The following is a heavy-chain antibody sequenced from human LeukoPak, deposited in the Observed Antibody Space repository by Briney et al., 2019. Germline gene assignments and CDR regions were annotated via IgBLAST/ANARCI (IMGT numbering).Heavy chain of an antibody. V-gene: IGHV3-53*01. CDR3: ARASGGSSGRKNSFDY. D-gene: IGHD6-19*01. CDR1: GFTLNSNY. J-gene: IGHJ4*02. CDR2: IYSGGIT. Sequence: GGSLRLSCAASGFTLNSNYMRWVRQAPGKGLEWVSVIYSGGITYYADSVKGRFTISRDNSKNTLYLQMNSLRAEDTALYYCARASGGSSGRKNSFDYWGQGTLVTVSS.